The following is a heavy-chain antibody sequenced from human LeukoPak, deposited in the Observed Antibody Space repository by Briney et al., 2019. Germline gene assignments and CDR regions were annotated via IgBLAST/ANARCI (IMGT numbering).Heavy chain of an antibody. V-gene: IGHV4-38-2*02. CDR1: GYSITSDYY. CDR3: ARDHGYSHAFDI. Sequence: SETLSLTCTVSGYSITSDYYWGWIRQPPGQGLEWIGYIYHSGSTYYNPSLKSRVTISVDTSKNHFSLKLSSVTAADTAVYYCARDHGYSHAFDIWGQGTMVTVSS. J-gene: IGHJ3*02. CDR2: IYHSGST. D-gene: IGHD6-13*01.